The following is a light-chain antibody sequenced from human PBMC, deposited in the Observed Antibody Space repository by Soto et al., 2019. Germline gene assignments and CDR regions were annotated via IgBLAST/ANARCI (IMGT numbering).Light chain of an antibody. Sequence: DIHMTHSPSSLSSSLVDRVTITCQASQNINNYLNWYQQKPGRAPKLLIYDASNLEAGVPSRFRGSGSGTDFTFTISRLQTEDIATYYCQQYENLPTFGQGTRLEIK. J-gene: IGKJ5*01. V-gene: IGKV1-33*01. CDR1: QNINNY. CDR3: QQYENLPT. CDR2: DAS.